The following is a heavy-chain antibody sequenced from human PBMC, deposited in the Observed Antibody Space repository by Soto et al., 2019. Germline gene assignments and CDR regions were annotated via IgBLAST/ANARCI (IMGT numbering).Heavy chain of an antibody. CDR3: AKMNGPPH. CDR2: ISGSGDRT. CDR1: GFTFSSYA. Sequence: EVQLLESGGGLVQPGGSLRLSCAASGFTFSSYAMSWVRQAPGKGLEWVSAISGSGDRTYYADSVKGRFTISRDNSRHTLYMQMNSLRGEDTAVYFCAKMNGPPHWGQGTLVTVSS. V-gene: IGHV3-23*01. D-gene: IGHD2-8*01. J-gene: IGHJ4*02.